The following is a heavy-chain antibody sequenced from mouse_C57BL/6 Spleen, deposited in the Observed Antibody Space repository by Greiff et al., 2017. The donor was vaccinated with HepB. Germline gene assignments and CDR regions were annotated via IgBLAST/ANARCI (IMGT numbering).Heavy chain of an antibody. CDR2: IYPGDGDT. D-gene: IGHD2-1*01. J-gene: IGHJ2*01. CDR1: GYAFSSSW. V-gene: IGHV1-82*01. Sequence: VQLQQSGPELVKPGASVKISCKASGYAFSSSWMNWVKQRPGKGLEWIGRIYPGDGDTNYNGKFKGKATLTADKSSSTAYMQLSSLTSEDSAVYFCARGDGNYCYFDYWGQGTTLTVSS. CDR3: ARGDGNYCYFDY.